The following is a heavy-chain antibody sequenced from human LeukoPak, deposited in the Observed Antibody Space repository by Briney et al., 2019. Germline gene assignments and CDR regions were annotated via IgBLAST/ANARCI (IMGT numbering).Heavy chain of an antibody. CDR1: GYTFTGYY. V-gene: IGHV1-2*02. D-gene: IGHD2-2*01. CDR3: ARDLYCSSTSCYSNWFDP. Sequence: ASVTVSCKASGYTFTGYYMHWVRQAPGQGLEWMGWINPNSGGTNYAQKFQGRVTMTRDTSISTAYMELSRLRSDDTAVYYCARDLYCSSTSCYSNWFDPWGQGTLVTVSS. J-gene: IGHJ5*02. CDR2: INPNSGGT.